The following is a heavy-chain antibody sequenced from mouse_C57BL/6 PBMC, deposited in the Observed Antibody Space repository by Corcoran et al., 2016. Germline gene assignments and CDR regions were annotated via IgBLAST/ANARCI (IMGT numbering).Heavy chain of an antibody. CDR1: GYTFTDYY. CDR3: ARDNDYDGYAMDY. CDR2: INPNNGGT. D-gene: IGHD2-4*01. J-gene: IGHJ4*01. V-gene: IGHV1-26*01. Sequence: EVQLQQSGPELVKPGASVKISCKASGYTFTDYYMNWVKQSHGKSLEWIGDINPNNGGTSYNQKFKGKATLTVDKSSSTAYMELRSLTSEDSAVYYCARDNDYDGYAMDYWGQGTSVTVSS.